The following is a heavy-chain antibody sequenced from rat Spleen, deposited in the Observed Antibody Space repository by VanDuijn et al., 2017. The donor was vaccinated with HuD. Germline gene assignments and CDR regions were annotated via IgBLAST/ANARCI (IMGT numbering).Heavy chain of an antibody. J-gene: IGHJ2*01. CDR2: ISTNGGNI. V-gene: IGHV5-46*01. D-gene: IGHD1-11*01. CDR3: TRDLEG. Sequence: EVQLVESGGDLVQPGRSVRLSCAASGFTFRDYYMAWVRQAPTEGLEWVASISTNGGNIYHRDSVKGRFTISRDTAQNTLYLQMNSLRSEDTATYYCTRDLEGWGQGVMVTVSS. CDR1: GFTFRDYY.